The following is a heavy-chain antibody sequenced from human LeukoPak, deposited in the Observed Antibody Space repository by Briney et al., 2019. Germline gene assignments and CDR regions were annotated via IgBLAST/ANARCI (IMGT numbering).Heavy chain of an antibody. Sequence: GGSLRLSCAASGFTFSSYAMSWVRQAPGEGLEWVSAISGSGGGKYYAGSVKGRFTISRDNSKNTLYLQMNSLRAEDTAVYYCARDTTVTTRGYYYYGMDVWGQGTTVTVSS. CDR2: ISGSGGGK. J-gene: IGHJ6*02. D-gene: IGHD4-11*01. V-gene: IGHV3-23*01. CDR3: ARDTTVTTRGYYYYGMDV. CDR1: GFTFSSYA.